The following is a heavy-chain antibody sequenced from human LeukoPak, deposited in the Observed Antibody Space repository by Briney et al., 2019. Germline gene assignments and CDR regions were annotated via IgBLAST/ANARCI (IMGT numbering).Heavy chain of an antibody. CDR1: GGSISSYY. D-gene: IGHD5-24*01. Sequence: SETLSLTCTVSGGSISSYYWSWIRQPPGKGLEWIGYIYYSGSTNYSPSLKSRVTISVDTSKNQFSLKLSSVTAADTAVYYCARVARDGYTRYFDYWGQGTLVTVSS. CDR2: IYYSGST. CDR3: ARVARDGYTRYFDY. J-gene: IGHJ4*02. V-gene: IGHV4-59*01.